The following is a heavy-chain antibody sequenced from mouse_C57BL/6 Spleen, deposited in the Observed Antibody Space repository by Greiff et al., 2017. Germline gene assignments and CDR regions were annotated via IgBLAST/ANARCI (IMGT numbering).Heavy chain of an antibody. J-gene: IGHJ2*01. CDR3: ARDGRGYVDY. Sequence: VQLQQSGAELVKPGASVKISCKASGYAFSSYWLNWVKQRPGKGLEWIGQIYPGDGGTNYNGKFKGKATLTADKSSSTAYMQRSSLTSEDAAVYFCARDGRGYVDYWGQGTTLTVSS. V-gene: IGHV1-80*01. D-gene: IGHD1-1*01. CDR2: IYPGDGGT. CDR1: GYAFSSYW.